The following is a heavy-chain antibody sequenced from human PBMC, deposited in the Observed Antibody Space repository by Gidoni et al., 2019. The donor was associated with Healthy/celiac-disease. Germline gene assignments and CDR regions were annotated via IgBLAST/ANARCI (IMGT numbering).Heavy chain of an antibody. V-gene: IGHV3-13*05. D-gene: IGHD3-22*01. Sequence: EVQLVESGGGLVQPGGSLRLSCAASGFTFSSYDMHWVRQATGKGLEWVSAIGTAGDPYYPGSVKGRFTISRENAKNSLYLQMNSLRAGDTAVYYCARARWSGLYYFDYWGQGTLVTVSS. CDR3: ARARWSGLYYFDY. CDR2: IGTAGDP. J-gene: IGHJ4*02. CDR1: GFTFSSYD.